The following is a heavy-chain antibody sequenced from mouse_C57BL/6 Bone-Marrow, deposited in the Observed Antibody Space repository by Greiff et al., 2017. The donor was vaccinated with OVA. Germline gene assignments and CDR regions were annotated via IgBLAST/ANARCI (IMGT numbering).Heavy chain of an antibody. D-gene: IGHD2-4*01. CDR1: GYPFTNYW. V-gene: IGHV1-63*01. CDR3: ARCPDDYEDWYFDV. Sequence: QVHVKQSGAELVRPGTSVKMSCKASGYPFTNYWIGWAKQRPGHGLEWIGDIYPGGGYTNYNEKFKGKATLTADKSSSTAYMQFSSLTSEDSAIDYCARCPDDYEDWYFDVWGTGTTVTVSS. CDR2: IYPGGGYT. J-gene: IGHJ1*03.